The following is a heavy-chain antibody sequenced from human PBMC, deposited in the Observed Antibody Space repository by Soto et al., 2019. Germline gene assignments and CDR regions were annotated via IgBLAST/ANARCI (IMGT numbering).Heavy chain of an antibody. V-gene: IGHV3-33*01. CDR3: ARDFRDDYSNYRGYYYYGMDV. D-gene: IGHD4-4*01. CDR1: GFTFSSYG. Sequence: QVQLVESGGGVVQPGRSLRLSCAASGFTFSSYGMHWVRQAPGKGLEWVAVIWYDGSNKYYADSVKGRFTISRDNSKNTLYLQMNGLRAEDTAVYYCARDFRDDYSNYRGYYYYGMDVWGQGTTVTVSS. CDR2: IWYDGSNK. J-gene: IGHJ6*02.